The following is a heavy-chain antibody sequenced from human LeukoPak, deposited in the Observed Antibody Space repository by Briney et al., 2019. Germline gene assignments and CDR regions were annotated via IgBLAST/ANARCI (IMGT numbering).Heavy chain of an antibody. D-gene: IGHD3-16*01. J-gene: IGHJ4*02. CDR1: GFTSDDYA. CDR3: ARGDLRVRLLPFFE. CDR2: IRWNSGRI. Sequence: PGRSLRLSCAASGFTSDDYAMHWVRQTPGQGLEWLSGIRWNSGRIAYVDSVKGRFTISRDNAKNSLYLQMNSLRAEDTAVYYCARGDLRVRLLPFFEWGQGTLVTVSS. V-gene: IGHV3-9*02.